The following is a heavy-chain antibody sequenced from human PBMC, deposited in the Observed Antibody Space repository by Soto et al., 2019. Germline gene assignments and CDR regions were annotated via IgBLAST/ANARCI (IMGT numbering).Heavy chain of an antibody. D-gene: IGHD5-12*01. CDR3: ASSGYDGGDYYYYYMDV. Sequence: QVPLVQSGAEVKKPGASVKVSCKASGYTFTSYGISWVRQAPGQGLEWMGWISAYNGNTNYAQKLQGRVTRTTDTSTSTAYMELRSLRSDDTAVYYCASSGYDGGDYYYYYMDVWGKGTTVTVSS. V-gene: IGHV1-18*01. J-gene: IGHJ6*03. CDR2: ISAYNGNT. CDR1: GYTFTSYG.